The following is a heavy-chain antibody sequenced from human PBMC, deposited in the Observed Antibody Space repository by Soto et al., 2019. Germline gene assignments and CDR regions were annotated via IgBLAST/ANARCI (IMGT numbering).Heavy chain of an antibody. CDR2: IIPILGIA. CDR1: GYTFTSHG. Sequence: ASVKVSCKASGYTFTSHGISWVRQAPGQGLEWMGRIIPILGIANYAQKFQGRVTITADKSTSTAYMELSSLRSEDTAVYYCARGGQYSSSWYRYYDYWGQGTLVTVSS. V-gene: IGHV1-69*04. D-gene: IGHD6-13*01. CDR3: ARGGQYSSSWYRYYDY. J-gene: IGHJ4*02.